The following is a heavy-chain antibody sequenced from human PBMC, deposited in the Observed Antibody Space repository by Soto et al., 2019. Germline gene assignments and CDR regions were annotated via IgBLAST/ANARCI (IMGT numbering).Heavy chain of an antibody. CDR3: ARPGRVVPAALDY. CDR2: IYPGDSDT. CDR1: GYSFTIYW. Sequence: PGEPLKISCNGSGYSFTIYWIVWVRQMPGKGLEWMGIIYPGDSDTRYSPSFQGQVTISADKSISTAYLQWSSLKASDTAMYYCARPGRVVPAALDYWRQGTLVTVSS. D-gene: IGHD2-2*01. J-gene: IGHJ4*02. V-gene: IGHV5-51*01.